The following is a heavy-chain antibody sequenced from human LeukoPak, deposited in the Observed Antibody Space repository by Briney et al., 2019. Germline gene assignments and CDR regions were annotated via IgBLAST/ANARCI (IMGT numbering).Heavy chain of an antibody. CDR2: INPNSGGT. CDR1: GYTFTDYY. D-gene: IGHD6-13*01. Sequence: ASVKVSCKASGYTFTDYYMHWVRQAPGQGLEWMGWINPNSGGTNYAQKFQGRVTMTRDTSISTAYMELSRLRSDDTAVYYCARVSPYSRTYWGQGTLVTVSS. J-gene: IGHJ4*02. V-gene: IGHV1-2*02. CDR3: ARVSPYSRTY.